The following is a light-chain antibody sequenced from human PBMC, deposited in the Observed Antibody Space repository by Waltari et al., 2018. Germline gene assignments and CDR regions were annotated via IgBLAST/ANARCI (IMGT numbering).Light chain of an antibody. J-gene: IGKJ3*01. CDR1: QGIGSY. V-gene: IGKV1-8*01. CDR2: AAS. Sequence: AIRMTQSPSSFSASTGDRVTITCRASQGIGSYSAWYQQKPGKAPKLLIYAASTLQSGVPSRFSGSGSGTDFTLTISCLQSEDFATYYCQQYYSYPFTFGPGTKVDIK. CDR3: QQYYSYPFT.